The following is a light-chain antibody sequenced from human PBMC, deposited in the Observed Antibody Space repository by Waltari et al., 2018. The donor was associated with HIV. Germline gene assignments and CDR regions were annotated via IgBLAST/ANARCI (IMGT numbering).Light chain of an antibody. CDR3: QSYDTSLGGWV. V-gene: IGLV1-40*01. Sequence: QSVLTQPPPVSGAPGQRVTISCPGSRTNIGAGYDVHWYQQLPGTAPKLLILRKVDRPSGVPDRFSGSKSGTSASLAITGRQAEDEADFCCQSYDTSLGGWVFGGGTKLTVL. CDR2: RKV. J-gene: IGLJ3*02. CDR1: RTNIGAGYD.